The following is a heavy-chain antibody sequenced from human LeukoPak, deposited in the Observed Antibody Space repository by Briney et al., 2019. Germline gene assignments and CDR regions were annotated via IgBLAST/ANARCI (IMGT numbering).Heavy chain of an antibody. Sequence: GASVKVSCKASGYTFTSYDINWVRQATGQGLEWMGWMNPNSGSTGYAQKFQGRVTMTRNTSISTAYMELSSLRSEDTAVYYCAVLYDILTGYYKRVYDYWGQGTLVTVSS. V-gene: IGHV1-8*01. D-gene: IGHD3-9*01. CDR2: MNPNSGST. CDR3: AVLYDILTGYYKRVYDY. J-gene: IGHJ4*02. CDR1: GYTFTSYD.